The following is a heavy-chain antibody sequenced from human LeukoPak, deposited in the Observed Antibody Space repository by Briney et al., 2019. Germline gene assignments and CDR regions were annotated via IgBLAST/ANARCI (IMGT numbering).Heavy chain of an antibody. V-gene: IGHV3-30*18. J-gene: IGHJ4*02. CDR1: GFTFSSYG. D-gene: IGHD3-22*01. CDR2: ISYDGSNK. CDR3: AKASPITMIVVVDY. Sequence: PGGSLRLSCAASGFTFSSYGMHWVRQAPGKGLEWVAVISYDGSNKYYADSVKGRFTISRDNSKNTLYLQMNSLRAEDTAVYYCAKASPITMIVVVDYWGQGTLVTVSS.